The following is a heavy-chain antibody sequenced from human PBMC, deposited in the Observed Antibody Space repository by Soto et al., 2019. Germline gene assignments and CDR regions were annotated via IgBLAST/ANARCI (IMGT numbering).Heavy chain of an antibody. CDR2: IYYTGST. CDR3: AKIIVLVPGASYGMDV. CDR1: GGSMSECC. D-gene: IGHD2-2*01. Sequence: SEARCVTWRGSGGSMSECCGIVSRQTPGKGLEYIGYIYYTGSTTYNPSLKSRVTKSVDTSKNQLSLKLSSVTAADTAVYYCAKIIVLVPGASYGMDVWGQGTTVT. J-gene: IGHJ6*02. V-gene: IGHV4-59*01.